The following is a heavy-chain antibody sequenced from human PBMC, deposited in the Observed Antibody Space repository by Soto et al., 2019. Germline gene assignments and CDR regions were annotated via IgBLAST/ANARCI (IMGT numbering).Heavy chain of an antibody. CDR3: ARGPNGDKVDY. J-gene: IGHJ4*02. CDR1: GGSISSNYYY. Sequence: QVQLQEPGPRLVEPSQTLSLTCTVSGGSISSNYYYWSWIRQSPGTGLEWIGHIYDSRNTYSNPSLKXRXTXSLXMSRNQFSLKLSSVTAADTAVYYCARGPNGDKVDYWGQGTLVTVSS. CDR2: IYDSRNT. V-gene: IGHV4-30-4*01. D-gene: IGHD7-27*01.